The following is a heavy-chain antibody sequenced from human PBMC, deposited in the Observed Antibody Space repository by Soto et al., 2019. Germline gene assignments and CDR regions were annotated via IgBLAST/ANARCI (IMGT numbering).Heavy chain of an antibody. Sequence: QVQLVQSGAEVKKPGASVKVSCKASGYTFTNYYIHWVRQAPGQGLEWMGIINPTSGSTNYAQKFQGGVTLTYDTSTTTVYMELSGRRSEDTAVLYCARDLAAGDHWGQGTVVTVSS. CDR2: INPTSGST. V-gene: IGHV1-46*01. CDR3: ARDLAAGDH. CDR1: GYTFTNYY. J-gene: IGHJ4*02. D-gene: IGHD6-13*01.